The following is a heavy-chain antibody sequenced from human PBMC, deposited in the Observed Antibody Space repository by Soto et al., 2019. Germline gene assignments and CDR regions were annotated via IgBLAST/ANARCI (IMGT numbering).Heavy chain of an antibody. CDR3: ARKPRYSSYYFDY. V-gene: IGHV3-7*05. CDR1: GFTFSSYW. CDR2: IKQDGSEK. D-gene: IGHD6-13*01. J-gene: IGHJ4*02. Sequence: PGGSLRLSCAASGFTFSSYWMSWVRQAPGKGLEWVANIKQDGSEKYYVDSVKGRFTISRDNAKNSLYLQMNSLRAEDTAVYYCARKPRYSSYYFDYWGQGTLVTVAS.